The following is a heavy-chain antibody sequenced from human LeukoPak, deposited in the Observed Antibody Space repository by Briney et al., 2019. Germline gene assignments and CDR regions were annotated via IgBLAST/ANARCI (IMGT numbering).Heavy chain of an antibody. CDR3: ASPGSNSHYYFEY. Sequence: ASVKVSCKASGYTFTGYYMHWVRQAPGQGLEWMGWINPNSGGTNYAQKFQGRVTMTRDTSISTAYMELSRLRSDGTAVYYCASPGSNSHYYFEYWGQGTLVTVSS. J-gene: IGHJ4*02. CDR1: GYTFTGYY. CDR2: INPNSGGT. D-gene: IGHD4-23*01. V-gene: IGHV1-2*02.